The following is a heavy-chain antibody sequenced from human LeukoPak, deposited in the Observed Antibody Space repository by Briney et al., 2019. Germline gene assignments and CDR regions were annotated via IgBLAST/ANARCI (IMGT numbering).Heavy chain of an antibody. CDR2: IYSGGST. Sequence: GGSLRLSCAASGFTVSSNYMSWVRQAPGKGLEWVSVIYSGGSTYYAGSVKGRLTISRDNSKNTLHLQMNSLRVEDTAVYYCVRCIAAAGFFRFDPWGQGTLVTVSS. J-gene: IGHJ5*02. D-gene: IGHD6-13*01. V-gene: IGHV3-66*02. CDR1: GFTVSSNY. CDR3: VRCIAAAGFFRFDP.